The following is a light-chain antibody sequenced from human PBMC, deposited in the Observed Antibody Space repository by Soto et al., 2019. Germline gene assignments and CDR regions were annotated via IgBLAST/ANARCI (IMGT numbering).Light chain of an antibody. J-gene: IGLJ1*01. CDR1: SSDVGGYDY. CDR3: SSYAGSNTYV. CDR2: EVT. Sequence: QSVLTQPPSASGSPGQSVTISCTGTSSDVGGYDYVSWYQQHPGKAPKVMIYEVTKRPSGVPARFSGSKSGNTASLTVSGLQAEDEADYYCSSYAGSNTYVFGTGTK. V-gene: IGLV2-8*01.